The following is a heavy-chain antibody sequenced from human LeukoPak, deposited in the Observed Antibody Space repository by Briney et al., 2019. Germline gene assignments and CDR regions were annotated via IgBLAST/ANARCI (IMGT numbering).Heavy chain of an antibody. CDR3: ARWELLDY. J-gene: IGHJ4*02. V-gene: IGHV3-15*01. Sequence: GGSLRLSCAASGFXFSDAWISWVRQAPGKGLEWVGRIKSKTDGGTTDYAAPVKGRFTISRDDSKNTLYLQMNSLKTEDTAVYYCARWELLDYWGQGTLVTVSS. CDR1: GFXFSDAW. D-gene: IGHD1-26*01. CDR2: IKSKTDGGTT.